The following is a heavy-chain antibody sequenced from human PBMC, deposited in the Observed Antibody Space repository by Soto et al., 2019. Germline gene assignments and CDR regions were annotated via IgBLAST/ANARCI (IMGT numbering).Heavy chain of an antibody. V-gene: IGHV3-7*01. CDR1: GFTFSSHW. D-gene: IGHD4-4*01. J-gene: IGHJ4*02. Sequence: EVQLVESGGGLAQPGGSLRLSCAASGFTFSSHWMSWVRQAPGKGLEWVANIKHDGSETYYVDSVKGRFTISRDNAKNSLYLQMHSLRAEDTAVYYCARDDYNWARDYWGQGTLVTVSS. CDR2: IKHDGSET. CDR3: ARDDYNWARDY.